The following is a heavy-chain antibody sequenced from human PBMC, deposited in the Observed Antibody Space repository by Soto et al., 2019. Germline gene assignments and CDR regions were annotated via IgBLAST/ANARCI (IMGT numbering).Heavy chain of an antibody. CDR1: GGSFSGNY. Sequence: HVQLQQWGAGLLKPSETLSLTCAVYGGSFSGNYRSWIRQPPGKGLEWIGEINHSGDTNYNPSLKSRVTRSVDTAKNQFSLKLTSVTAAYTAVYYCASGRGVRGSIITTYYSYGLDVWGQGTTVTVSS. D-gene: IGHD3-10*01. V-gene: IGHV4-34*02. CDR2: INHSGDT. J-gene: IGHJ6*02. CDR3: ASGRGVRGSIITTYYSYGLDV.